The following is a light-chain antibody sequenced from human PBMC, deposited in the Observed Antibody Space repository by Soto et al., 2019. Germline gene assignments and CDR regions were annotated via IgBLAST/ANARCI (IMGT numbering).Light chain of an antibody. CDR1: QTISDF. J-gene: IGKJ1*01. Sequence: DIQMTQSPSSLSASLGDRVTSTCRASQTISDFLNWYQHKPGKAPKLLIYAASSLQGGVPSRFSGSGSGTNFTLTISGLQSEDLATYFCQPSSSPPRPFGHGTKVDI. CDR3: QPSSSPPRP. CDR2: AAS. V-gene: IGKV1-39*01.